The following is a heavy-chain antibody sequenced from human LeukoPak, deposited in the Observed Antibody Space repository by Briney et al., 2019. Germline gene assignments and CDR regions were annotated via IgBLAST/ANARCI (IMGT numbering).Heavy chain of an antibody. D-gene: IGHD1-26*01. CDR3: AKMKGHPLPKYYMDV. CDR1: GFTFSGFA. CDR2: ISGSGDNT. Sequence: GGSLRLSCAASGFTFSGFAMSWVRRTPGKGLEWVSAISGSGDNTLYADSVKGRFTISRGNSKNTLYLEMNSLRAEDTAIYYCAKMKGHPLPKYYMDVWGQGTTVTVSS. J-gene: IGHJ6*01. V-gene: IGHV3-23*01.